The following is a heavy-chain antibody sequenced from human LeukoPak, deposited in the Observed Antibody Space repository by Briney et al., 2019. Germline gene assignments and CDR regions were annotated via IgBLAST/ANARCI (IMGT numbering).Heavy chain of an antibody. CDR2: MNPNSGNT. D-gene: IGHD1-26*01. CDR1: GYTFTSYY. CDR3: AGGVGRSAGRFDP. Sequence: ASVKVSCKASGYTFTSYYINWVRQATGQGLEWMGWMNPNSGNTGYAQKFQGRVTMTRNTSISTAYMELSSLRSEDTAVYYCAGGVGRSAGRFDPWGQGTLVTVSS. J-gene: IGHJ5*02. V-gene: IGHV1-8*01.